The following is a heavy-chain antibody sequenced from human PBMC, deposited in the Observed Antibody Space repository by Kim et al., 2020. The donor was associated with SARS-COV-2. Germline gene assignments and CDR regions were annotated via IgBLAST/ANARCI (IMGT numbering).Heavy chain of an antibody. Sequence: SETLSLTCSVSGGSISSSSYYWAWIRQPPGKGQEWIGSFYYRGSTSRGSITYNPSLRGRATISVLTSNTQFSLRLSSVTAADTTVYYCATTLLWFAESPPRYFDYWGRGILVTVSS. CDR1: GGSISSSSYY. J-gene: IGHJ4*02. CDR2: FYYRGST. D-gene: IGHD3-10*01. CDR3: ATTLLWFAESPPRYFDY. V-gene: IGHV4-39*01.